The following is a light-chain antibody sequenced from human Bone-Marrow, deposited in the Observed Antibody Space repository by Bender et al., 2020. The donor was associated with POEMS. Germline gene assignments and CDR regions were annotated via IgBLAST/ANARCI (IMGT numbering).Light chain of an antibody. J-gene: IGLJ3*02. Sequence: QSALTQPASVSGSPGQSITISCTGTSSDAGGYNYVSWYQKHPGKAPKVMIYDVNSRPSGVSNRFSASKSGNTASLTISGLQAEDEADYYCCSYTSGRTWVFGGGTKLTVL. CDR2: DVN. V-gene: IGLV2-14*03. CDR3: CSYTSGRTWV. CDR1: SSDAGGYNY.